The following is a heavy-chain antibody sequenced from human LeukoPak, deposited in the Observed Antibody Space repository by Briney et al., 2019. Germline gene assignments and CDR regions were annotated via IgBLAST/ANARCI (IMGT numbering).Heavy chain of an antibody. CDR3: ARGFISGSRYYFYGMDV. V-gene: IGHV3-23*01. CDR2: ISGSGGST. D-gene: IGHD3-10*01. J-gene: IGHJ6*02. CDR1: GFTFSSYA. Sequence: GGSLRLSCAASGFTFSSYAMSWVRQAPGKGLEWVSAISGSGGSTYYADSVKGRFTISRDDSKNTLYLQMNSLRAEDTAVYYCARGFISGSRYYFYGMDVWGQGTTVTVSS.